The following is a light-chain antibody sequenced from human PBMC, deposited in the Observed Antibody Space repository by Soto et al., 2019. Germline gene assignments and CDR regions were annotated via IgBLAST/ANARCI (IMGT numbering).Light chain of an antibody. CDR2: GTS. CDR3: QQYHNLWT. CDR1: QSVSGH. Sequence: EIVMTQSPAPLSVSPGERATLSCRASQSVSGHLAWYQQKPGQTPRLLIHGTSTRATGIPGRFSGSGSGTEFTLTISSLQSEYFALYYCQQYHNLWTFGQGTKVDIK. J-gene: IGKJ1*01. V-gene: IGKV3-15*01.